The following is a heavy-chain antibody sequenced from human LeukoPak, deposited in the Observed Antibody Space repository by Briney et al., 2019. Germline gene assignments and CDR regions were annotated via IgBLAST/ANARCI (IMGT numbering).Heavy chain of an antibody. V-gene: IGHV3-30*01. D-gene: IGHD1-14*01. CDR3: ARDRRRTFDP. Sequence: GGSLRLSCAASGFTFNSYAMHWVRQAPGKGLEWVAVISYDGSNKYYADSVKGRFTISRDNSKNTLYLQMNSLRAEDTAVYYCARDRRRTFDPWGQGTLVTVSS. CDR2: ISYDGSNK. J-gene: IGHJ5*02. CDR1: GFTFNSYA.